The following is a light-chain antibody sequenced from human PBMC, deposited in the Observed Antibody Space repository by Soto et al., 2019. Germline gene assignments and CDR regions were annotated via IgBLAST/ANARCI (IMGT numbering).Light chain of an antibody. J-gene: IGKJ1*01. Sequence: EIVLTQSPGTLSLSPGERATLSCRASQTVSKNYLAWYQHKPGQPPRLLIYDASDRATGVPDRFSGSGSGTDFTLTISRLEPEDSAVYYCQQCATAPLTFGQGTKVEIK. CDR3: QQCATAPLT. CDR2: DAS. CDR1: QTVSKNY. V-gene: IGKV3-20*01.